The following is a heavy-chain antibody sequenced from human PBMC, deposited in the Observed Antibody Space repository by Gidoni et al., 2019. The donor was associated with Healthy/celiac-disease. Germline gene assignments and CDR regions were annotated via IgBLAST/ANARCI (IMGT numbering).Heavy chain of an antibody. CDR3: ARGGGQDIVVVPAAYYMDV. D-gene: IGHD2-2*01. CDR1: GATFSSYA. CDR2: IIPIFGTA. V-gene: IGHV1-69*01. Sequence: QVQLAQSGAAVNKPGSSVKVSCKASGATFSSYAISRVRQATGQRLDWMGGIIPIFGTANYEQKFQGRVTITADECTGTAYMELGGLRSEETAVYYCARGGGQDIVVVPAAYYMDVWGKGTTVTVSS. J-gene: IGHJ6*03.